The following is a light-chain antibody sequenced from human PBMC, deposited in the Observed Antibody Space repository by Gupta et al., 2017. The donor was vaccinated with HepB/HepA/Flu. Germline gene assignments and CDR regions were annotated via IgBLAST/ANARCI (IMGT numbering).Light chain of an antibody. V-gene: IGLV2-14*01. J-gene: IGLJ1*01. Sequence: QSALTQPASVSGSPGQSITISCTGTSSDVGGYNYVSWYQQHPGKAPKLIIYDVTNRPSGVSNRFSGSKSGNTASLTISGLQAEDEADYYCSSYTSTNPYVFGTGTKVTVL. CDR3: SSYTSTNPYV. CDR1: SSDVGGYNY. CDR2: DVT.